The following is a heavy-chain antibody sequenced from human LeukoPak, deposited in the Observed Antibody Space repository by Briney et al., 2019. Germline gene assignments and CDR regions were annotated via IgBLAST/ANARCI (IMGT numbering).Heavy chain of an antibody. D-gene: IGHD1-26*01. CDR2: INSRGSTI. V-gene: IGHV3-48*01. Sequence: GGSLRLSCAASGFTFSSYTMNWLRQAPGKGLECVSYINSRGSTISYADSVKGRFTISRDNSKNTLYLQMNSLRAEDTAVYYCAKADSSGSYSLYGMDVWGQGTTVTVSS. CDR1: GFTFSSYT. J-gene: IGHJ6*02. CDR3: AKADSSGSYSLYGMDV.